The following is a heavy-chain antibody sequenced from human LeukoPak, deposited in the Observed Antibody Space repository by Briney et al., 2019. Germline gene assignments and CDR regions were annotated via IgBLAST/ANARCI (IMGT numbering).Heavy chain of an antibody. V-gene: IGHV4-39*07. Sequence: SETLSLTCTVSSGSITCSSYYWGWIRQPPGMGLEWIGSMYYSGSTYYNPSLKSRVTISVDTSKSQFSLKLSSVTAADTAVYYCAREMRSPRGGFDYWDQGTLVTVSS. CDR2: MYYSGST. J-gene: IGHJ4*02. CDR3: AREMRSPRGGFDY. CDR1: SGSITCSSYY. D-gene: IGHD3-10*01.